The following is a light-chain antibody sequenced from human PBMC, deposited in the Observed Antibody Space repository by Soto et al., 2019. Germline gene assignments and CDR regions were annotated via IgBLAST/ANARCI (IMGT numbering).Light chain of an antibody. J-gene: IGLJ2*01. CDR2: EGS. CDR3: CSYAGETTLV. V-gene: IGLV2-23*01. CDR1: SSDVGSYNL. Sequence: QSVLTQPASVSGSPGQSITISCTGTSSDVGSYNLVSWYQQYPGKAPKLMIYEGSKRPSGVSNGFSGSKSGNTASLTISGLQAEDEADYYCCSYAGETTLVFGGGTKLTVL.